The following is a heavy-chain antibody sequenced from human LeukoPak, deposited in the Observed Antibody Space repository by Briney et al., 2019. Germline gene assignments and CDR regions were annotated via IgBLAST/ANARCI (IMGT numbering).Heavy chain of an antibody. CDR2: ITWDGGST. CDR3: ARRRYYDSSGYLDY. D-gene: IGHD3-22*01. Sequence: GGSLRLSCAASGFTFDDYTMHWVRQAPGKGLEWVSLITWDGGSTYYADSVKGRFTISRDNTKNSLYLQMNSLRTEDTAVYYCARRRYYDSSGYLDYWGQGTLVTVSS. V-gene: IGHV3-43*01. J-gene: IGHJ4*02. CDR1: GFTFDDYT.